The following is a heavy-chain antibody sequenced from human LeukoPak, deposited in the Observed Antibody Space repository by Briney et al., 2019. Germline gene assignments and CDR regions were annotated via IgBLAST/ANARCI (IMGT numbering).Heavy chain of an antibody. CDR3: ARGPRDPTEYCSRGTCSPTYDV. CDR2: ISSSGRGI. D-gene: IGHD2-15*01. J-gene: IGHJ4*02. V-gene: IGHV3-48*03. Sequence: SGGSLRLSCAASGFTFSVYEMNWVRQAPGKGLEWVSYISSSGRGIYYADSVKGRFTISRDNAKNSLYLQMSSLRADDTAIYYCARGPRDPTEYCSRGTCSPTYDVWGQGTLVTVSS. CDR1: GFTFSVYE.